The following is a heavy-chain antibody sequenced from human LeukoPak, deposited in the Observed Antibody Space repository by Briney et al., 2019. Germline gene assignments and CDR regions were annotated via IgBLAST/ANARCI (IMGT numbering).Heavy chain of an antibody. J-gene: IGHJ5*02. V-gene: IGHV4-59*01. CDR1: GGPISSYY. Sequence: PSETLSLTCTVSGGPISSYYWSWIRQPPGKGLEWIGYIYYSGSTNYNPSLKSRVTISVDTSKNQFSLKLSSVTAADTAVYYCARSLAARRGMFTFDPWGQGTLVTVSS. CDR3: ARSLAARRGMFTFDP. D-gene: IGHD6-25*01. CDR2: IYYSGST.